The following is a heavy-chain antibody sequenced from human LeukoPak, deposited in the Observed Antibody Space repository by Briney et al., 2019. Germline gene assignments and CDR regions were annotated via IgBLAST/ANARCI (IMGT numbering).Heavy chain of an antibody. CDR1: GGTFSSYA. Sequence: SVKVSCKASGGTFSSYAISWVRQAPGQGLEWMGGIIPIFGTANYARKFQGRVTITADESTSTAYMELSSLRSEDTAVYYCATTYYYDSSGYYYVTFDYWGQGTLVTVSS. CDR3: ATTYYYDSSGYYYVTFDY. D-gene: IGHD3-22*01. J-gene: IGHJ4*02. V-gene: IGHV1-69*13. CDR2: IIPIFGTA.